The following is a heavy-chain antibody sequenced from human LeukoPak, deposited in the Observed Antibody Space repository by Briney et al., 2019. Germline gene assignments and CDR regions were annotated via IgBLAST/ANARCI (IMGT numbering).Heavy chain of an antibody. CDR1: GFTFSTYW. Sequence: GGSLRLSCAASGFTFSTYWMTWVRQAPGKGLEWVANIKPDGSQIYYVDSVKGRFTISRDNAKNSLYLQMNSLRAGDTAVYYCARDLNWETYWGQGTLVTVSS. D-gene: IGHD7-27*01. J-gene: IGHJ4*02. CDR3: ARDLNWETY. V-gene: IGHV3-7*01. CDR2: IKPDGSQI.